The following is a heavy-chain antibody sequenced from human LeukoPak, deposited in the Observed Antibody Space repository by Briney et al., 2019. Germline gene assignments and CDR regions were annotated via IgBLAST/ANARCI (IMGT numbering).Heavy chain of an antibody. CDR2: ISSSSSTI. V-gene: IGHV3-48*01. J-gene: IGHJ4*02. CDR3: ASSGYSSIPFDY. Sequence: GGSLRLSCAASGFTFSSYSMNWVRQAPGKGLEWASYISSSSSTIYYADSVKGRFTISRDNAKNSLYLQMNSLRAEDTAVYYCASSGYSSIPFDYWGQGTLVTVSS. D-gene: IGHD6-13*01. CDR1: GFTFSSYS.